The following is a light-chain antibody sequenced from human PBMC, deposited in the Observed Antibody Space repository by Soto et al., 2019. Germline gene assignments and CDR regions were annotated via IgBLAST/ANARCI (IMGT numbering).Light chain of an antibody. V-gene: IGKV3-15*01. Sequence: EIVMTQSPPTLSVSPGERATLSCRASRSVSSNLAWYQQKPGQAPRPLIYGASTRATGIPARFSGSGSGTEFTLTISSLQSEDFAIYYCQQYNNWPPYTFGQGTKLEIK. J-gene: IGKJ2*01. CDR1: RSVSSN. CDR2: GAS. CDR3: QQYNNWPPYT.